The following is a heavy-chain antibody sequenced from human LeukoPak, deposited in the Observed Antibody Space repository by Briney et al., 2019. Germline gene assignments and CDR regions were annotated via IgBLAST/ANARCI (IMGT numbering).Heavy chain of an antibody. CDR1: GFSFRYEW. CDR2: EEGEGSEI. V-gene: IGHV3-7*03. J-gene: IGHJ4*02. Sequence: GGALRLSWGASGFSFRYEWMSWAREAGGGGLGWVAGEEGEGSEISYVDSVKGRFTISRDKAKNSLFLQIDNLRADDTAVYYCARGGSVMFDQWGQGTQVTVSS. D-gene: IGHD2-21*01. CDR3: ARGGSVMFDQ.